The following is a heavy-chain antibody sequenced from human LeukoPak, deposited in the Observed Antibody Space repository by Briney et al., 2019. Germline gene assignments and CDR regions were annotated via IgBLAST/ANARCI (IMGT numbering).Heavy chain of an antibody. Sequence: GRSLRLSCAASGFTFSSYAMHWVRQAPGKGLEWVAVISYDGSNKYYADSVKGRFTISRDDSKNTLYLQMNSLRAEDTAVYYCARTPFPDYDTLTGFSLRFDYWGQGTLVTVSS. CDR3: ARTPFPDYDTLTGFSLRFDY. J-gene: IGHJ4*02. CDR2: ISYDGSNK. V-gene: IGHV3-30*04. D-gene: IGHD3-9*01. CDR1: GFTFSSYA.